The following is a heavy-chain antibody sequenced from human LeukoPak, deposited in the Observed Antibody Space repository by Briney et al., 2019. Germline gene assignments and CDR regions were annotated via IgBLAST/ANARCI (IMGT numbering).Heavy chain of an antibody. D-gene: IGHD3-22*01. V-gene: IGHV1-46*01. CDR2: INPSGGST. Sequence: GASVKVSCKASGYTFTSYYMHWVRQAPGQGLEWMGIINPSGGSTSYAQKFQGRVTMTRDTSTSTVHMELSSLRSEDTAVYYCARVAYYYDSSGYTYYYGMDVWGQGTTVTVSS. CDR3: ARVAYYYDSSGYTYYYGMDV. CDR1: GYTFTSYY. J-gene: IGHJ6*02.